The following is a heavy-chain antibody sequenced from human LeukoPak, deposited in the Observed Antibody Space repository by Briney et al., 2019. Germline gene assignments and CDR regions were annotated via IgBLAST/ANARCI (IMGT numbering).Heavy chain of an antibody. J-gene: IGHJ3*02. Sequence: RTSETLSLTCTVSGGSISSDDYYWNWLRQPPGKGLEYIGHIYYSGGTYYNPSLKSRVTISVDTSKNQFSLKLSSVTAADTAVYYCARKGRLTGTPLDAFDIWGQGTMVTVSS. CDR1: GGSISSDDYY. V-gene: IGHV4-30-4*08. D-gene: IGHD1-20*01. CDR3: ARKGRLTGTPLDAFDI. CDR2: IYYSGGT.